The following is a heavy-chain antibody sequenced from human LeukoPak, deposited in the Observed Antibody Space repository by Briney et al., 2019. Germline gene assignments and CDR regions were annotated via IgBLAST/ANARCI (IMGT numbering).Heavy chain of an antibody. CDR3: ASKWLGLNY. CDR1: DXSMISYH. D-gene: IGHD6-19*01. Sequence: SSETLSLTCSVSDXSMISYHGSWIRQPPGKGLEWLGYIYYRGISNYNPSLKSRVTMSLDTSRNQFSLTLTSVTAADTAVYYCASKWLGLNYWGQGTLVTVSS. V-gene: IGHV4-59*08. CDR2: IYYRGIS. J-gene: IGHJ4*02.